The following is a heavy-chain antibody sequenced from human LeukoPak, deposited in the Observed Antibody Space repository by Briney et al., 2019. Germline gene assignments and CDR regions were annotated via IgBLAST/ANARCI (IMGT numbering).Heavy chain of an antibody. V-gene: IGHV3-30-3*01. CDR2: ISYDGSNK. Sequence: GGSLRLSCAASGFTFSSYAMHWVRQAPGKGLEWVAVISYDGSNKYYADSVKGRFTISRDNSKNTLYLQMNSLRAEDTAVYYCARDIGPLRYFGESLNYWGQGTLVTVSS. J-gene: IGHJ4*02. CDR3: ARDIGPLRYFGESLNY. D-gene: IGHD3-9*01. CDR1: GFTFSSYA.